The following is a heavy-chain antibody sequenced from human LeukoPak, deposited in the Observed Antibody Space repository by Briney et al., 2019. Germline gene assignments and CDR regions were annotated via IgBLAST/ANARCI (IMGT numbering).Heavy chain of an antibody. V-gene: IGHV4-61*02. CDR2: IYNSWTT. D-gene: IGHD3-10*01. CDR3: ARGYGSGSYYGY. J-gene: IGHJ4*02. CDR1: GDSVSSGSNY. Sequence: PSETLSLTCTVSGDSVSSGSNYWSWIRQPAGKGLEWIGRIYNSWTTNYNPSLKSRVTISVDTSKNQFSLKLSFVTAADTAVYYCARGYGSGSYYGYWGQGTLVTVSS.